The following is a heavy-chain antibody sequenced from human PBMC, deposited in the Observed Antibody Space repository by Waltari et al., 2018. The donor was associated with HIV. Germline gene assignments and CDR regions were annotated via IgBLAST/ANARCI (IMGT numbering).Heavy chain of an antibody. V-gene: IGHV7-4-1*02. CDR2: INTNTGNP. CDR3: ARDGCGGGNCNPDY. CDR1: GYHFTRFA. D-gene: IGHD2-15*01. Sequence: QVQLVQSGSELKKPGASVTVSCKASGYHFTRFAMDWVRQAPGQGLEWMGWINTNTGNPTYAQGFTGRFVFSLDTSVSTAYLQISSLKAEDTAVYYCARDGCGGGNCNPDYWGQGTLVTVSS. J-gene: IGHJ4*02.